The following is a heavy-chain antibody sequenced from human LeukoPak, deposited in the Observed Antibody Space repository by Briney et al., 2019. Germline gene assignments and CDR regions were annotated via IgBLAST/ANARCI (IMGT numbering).Heavy chain of an antibody. D-gene: IGHD6-19*01. CDR3: ARVGSSGWYVHPTLDY. V-gene: IGHV1-2*02. J-gene: IGHJ4*02. CDR1: GYTFTGYY. Sequence: ASVKVSCXASGYTFTGYYMHWVRQAPGQGLEWMGWINPNSGDTNYAQKFQGRVTVTRDTSISTAYVELSRLRSDDTAVYYCARVGSSGWYVHPTLDYWGQGTLVTVSS. CDR2: INPNSGDT.